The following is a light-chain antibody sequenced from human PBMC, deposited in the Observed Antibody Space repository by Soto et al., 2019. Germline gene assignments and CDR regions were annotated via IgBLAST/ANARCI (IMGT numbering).Light chain of an antibody. Sequence: QSVLIQPPSVSGSPGQSVTISRTGTSSDVGSYDFVSWYQQHPAKAPKLMIYDVSNRPSGLSNRFSGSKSGSTASLTISGLQAEDEADYYCSSYTTSSLYVFGTGTKVTVL. CDR1: SSDVGSYDF. CDR2: DVS. V-gene: IGLV2-14*03. CDR3: SSYTTSSLYV. J-gene: IGLJ1*01.